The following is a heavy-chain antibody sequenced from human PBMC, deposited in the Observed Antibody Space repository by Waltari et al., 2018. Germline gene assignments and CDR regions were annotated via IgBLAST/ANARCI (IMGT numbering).Heavy chain of an antibody. V-gene: IGHV4-34*01. J-gene: IGHJ4*02. CDR1: GGSFSDYY. CDR3: ARPGDLGGTSFHY. D-gene: IGHD1-26*01. CDR2: ISQEGTN. Sequence: QVQLQQWGAGLLEPSETLSLTCAVYGGSFSDYYFHWIRQPPGKGLEWIGEISQEGTNNYNPSLKSRVTISVDKSKNQFSLKLTSLTAADAAVYYCARPGDLGGTSFHYWGQGTLVTVSS.